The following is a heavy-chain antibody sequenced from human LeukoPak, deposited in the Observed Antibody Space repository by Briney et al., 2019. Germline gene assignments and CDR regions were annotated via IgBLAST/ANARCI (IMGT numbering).Heavy chain of an antibody. V-gene: IGHV3-15*01. CDR3: TTDGSTTLSNTFDY. CDR2: IKSRNRGETV. J-gene: IGHJ4*02. CDR1: GFTFSDYS. Sequence: GGSLRLSCAASGFTFSDYSMNWVRLAPGKGLEWVGRIKSRNRGETVDYAAPVKGRFTISRDVSKTTVYLQMNSLKTEDTAIYYCTTDGSTTLSNTFDYWGQGTLVTVSS. D-gene: IGHD1-26*01.